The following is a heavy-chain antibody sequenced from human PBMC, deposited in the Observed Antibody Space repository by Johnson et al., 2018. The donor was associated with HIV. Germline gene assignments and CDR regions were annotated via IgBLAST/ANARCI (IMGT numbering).Heavy chain of an antibody. CDR1: GFTVSSNY. D-gene: IGHD3-3*01. CDR2: IYSGGST. Sequence: VQLVESGGGLIQPGGSLRLSCAASGFTVSSNYMSWVRQAPGKGLEWVSVIYSGGSTYYADSVKGRFTISRDNSKNSLYLQINSLRAEDTAVYYCARERWSTYYGAFDIWGQGTMVTVSS. J-gene: IGHJ3*02. V-gene: IGHV3-53*01. CDR3: ARERWSTYYGAFDI.